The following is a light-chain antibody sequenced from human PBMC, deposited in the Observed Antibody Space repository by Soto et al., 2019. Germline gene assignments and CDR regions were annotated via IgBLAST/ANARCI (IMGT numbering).Light chain of an antibody. CDR1: QSVSNNY. Sequence: EIVLTQYPGTLSLSPGERATLSCRASQSVSNNYLAWYQQKPGQAPRLLIYGASNRATGIPDRFSGSGSGTDFTLTISRLEPEDFAVYYCQQYGRSPWTFGQGTKVDIK. J-gene: IGKJ1*01. CDR2: GAS. V-gene: IGKV3-20*01. CDR3: QQYGRSPWT.